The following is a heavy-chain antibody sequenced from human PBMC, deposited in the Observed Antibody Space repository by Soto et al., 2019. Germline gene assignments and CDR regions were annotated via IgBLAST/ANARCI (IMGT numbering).Heavy chain of an antibody. J-gene: IGHJ6*02. CDR1: GYTFTSYG. D-gene: IGHD3-3*01. V-gene: IGHV1-18*01. CDR3: ARVGDFLWYYDFWSGSGSYYGMDV. CDR2: ISAYNGNT. Sequence: ASVKVSCKASGYTFTSYGISWVRQAPGQGLEWMGWISAYNGNTNYAQKLQGRVTMTTETSTSTAYMELRSLRSDDTAVYYCARVGDFLWYYDFWSGSGSYYGMDVWGQGTTVTVSS.